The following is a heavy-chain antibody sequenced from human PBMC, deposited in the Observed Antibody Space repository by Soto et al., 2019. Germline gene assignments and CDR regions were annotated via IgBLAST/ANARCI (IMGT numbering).Heavy chain of an antibody. CDR2: ISYDGSNK. J-gene: IGHJ4*02. CDR3: AKEEAAGYFDY. D-gene: IGHD6-13*01. V-gene: IGHV3-30*18. CDR1: GFTFSSYG. Sequence: QVQLVESGGGVVQPGRSLRLSCAASGFTFSSYGMHWVRQAPGKGLEWVAVISYDGSNKYYADSVKGRFTISRDNSKNTLYLQMNSLRAEDTAVYYCAKEEAAGYFDYWGQGTLVTVSS.